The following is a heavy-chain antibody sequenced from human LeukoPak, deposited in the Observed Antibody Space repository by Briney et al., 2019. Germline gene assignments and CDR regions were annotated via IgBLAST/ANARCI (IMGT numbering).Heavy chain of an antibody. V-gene: IGHV3-23*01. D-gene: IGHD3-10*01. CDR3: AKDAVRRESLHFFDY. J-gene: IGHJ4*02. CDR2: ISGSRTSA. CDR1: GFTISTNA. Sequence: GGSLTLSCLTSGFTISTNAMSWARHAPGKGLEWITGISGSRTSAYYADAVKGRFTISRDNSRNTQYLQMNSLRRDATAVDYCAKDAVRRESLHFFDYWGQGTLVTVSS.